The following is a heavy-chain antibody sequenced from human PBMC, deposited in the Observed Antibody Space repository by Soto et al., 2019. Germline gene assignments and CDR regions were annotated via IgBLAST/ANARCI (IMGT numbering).Heavy chain of an antibody. D-gene: IGHD3-10*01. CDR3: ARGDYYGSGSLVDP. CDR1: GGTFYSYT. V-gene: IGHV1-69*02. J-gene: IGHJ5*02. Sequence: QVQLVQSGAEVKKPGSSVKVSCKASGGTFYSYTISWVRQAPGQGLEWMGRIIPIIGIGNYAPKFQGRVTITADKSTSTAYMELSGLRSEDTAVYYCARGDYYGSGSLVDPWGQGTLVTVSS. CDR2: IIPIIGIG.